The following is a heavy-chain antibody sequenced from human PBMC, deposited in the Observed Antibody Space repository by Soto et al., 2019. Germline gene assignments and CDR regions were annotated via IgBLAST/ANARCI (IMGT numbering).Heavy chain of an antibody. CDR1: GGFVSSGSYY. V-gene: IGHV4-34*01. Sequence: QVQLQQWGAGLLKPSETLSLTRAVYGGFVSSGSYYWRWIRPPPGKGLEWLGEMSHRGGTHFNPSRRSRVTISVDTPKNQFSLKRSSVTAANTALYYWAGGERGAATTVVDAVDIWGPGTMGIVSS. J-gene: IGHJ3*02. CDR2: MSHRGGT. CDR3: AGGERGAATTVVDAVDI. D-gene: IGHD1-1*01.